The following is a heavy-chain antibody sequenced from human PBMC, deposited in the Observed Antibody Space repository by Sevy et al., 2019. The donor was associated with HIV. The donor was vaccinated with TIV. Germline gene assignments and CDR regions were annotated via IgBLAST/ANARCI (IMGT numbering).Heavy chain of an antibody. CDR3: ARDHSRSYYDSWFDP. J-gene: IGHJ5*02. CDR2: IYYSGST. CDR1: GGSVSSDNYY. Sequence: SETLSLTCTVSGGSVSSDNYYWSWIRQPPGKGLEWIGNIYYSGSTNYNHSLKSRVTISVDTSKNQFSLKLSSVTAADTAVYYCARDHSRSYYDSWFDPWGQGTLVTVSS. D-gene: IGHD1-26*01. V-gene: IGHV4-61*01.